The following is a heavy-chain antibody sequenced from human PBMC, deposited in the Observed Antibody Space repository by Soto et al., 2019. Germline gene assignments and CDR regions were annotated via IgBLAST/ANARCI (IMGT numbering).Heavy chain of an antibody. D-gene: IGHD6-13*01. Sequence: SETLSLTCTVSGGSMRNYFWTWIRQPPGKGLEWIGYIHYSGSTSFFPSYNPSLRSRVTISEDTSKNQFSLKLLSVTTADTAVYFCAAGEASSRDLAPYYLDFWGQGTLVTVSS. J-gene: IGHJ4*02. CDR3: AAGEASSRDLAPYYLDF. V-gene: IGHV4-59*01. CDR1: GGSMRNYF. CDR2: IHYSGST.